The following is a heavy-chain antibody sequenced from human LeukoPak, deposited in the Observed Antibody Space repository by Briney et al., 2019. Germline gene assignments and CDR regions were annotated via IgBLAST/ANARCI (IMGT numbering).Heavy chain of an antibody. CDR3: ARHPPTMVRGSTYYYGMDV. V-gene: IGHV5-51*01. D-gene: IGHD3-10*01. CDR1: GYSFTSYW. CDR2: IYPGDSDT. Sequence: GESLKISCKGSGYSFTSYWIGWVRQMPGKGLERMGIIYPGDSDTRYSPSFQGQVTISADKSISTAYLQWSSLKASDTAMYYCARHPPTMVRGSTYYYGMDVWGQGTTVTVSS. J-gene: IGHJ6*02.